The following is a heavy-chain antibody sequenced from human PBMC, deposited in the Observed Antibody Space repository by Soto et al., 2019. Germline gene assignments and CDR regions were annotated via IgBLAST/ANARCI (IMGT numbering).Heavy chain of an antibody. CDR2: IYPGDSDT. V-gene: IGHV5-51*01. CDR3: ARIQDIVVVVAATPGWFDP. D-gene: IGHD2-15*01. CDR1: GYSFTSYW. J-gene: IGHJ5*02. Sequence: GESLKISCKGSGYSFTSYWIGWVRQMPGKGLEWMGIIYPGDSDTRYSPSFQGQVTISADKSISTAYLQWSSLKASDTAMYYCARIQDIVVVVAATPGWFDPWGQGTLVTVSS.